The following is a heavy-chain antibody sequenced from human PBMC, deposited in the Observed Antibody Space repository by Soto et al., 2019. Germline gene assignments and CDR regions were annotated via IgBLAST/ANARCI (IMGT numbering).Heavy chain of an antibody. CDR2: INWNSGSI. CDR3: VKDESINWYSGHFRH. V-gene: IGHV3-9*01. CDR1: GLTCDYYA. D-gene: IGHD6-13*01. J-gene: IGHJ1*01. Sequence: QSGGALTLSCAASGLTCDYYAMHWVRQFPGKGLEWVSGINWNSGSIGYGDSVKGRFAISRDNAKNSLHLQMNSLSAEDTAFYYCVKDESINWYSGHFRHWGQGTLVTVSS.